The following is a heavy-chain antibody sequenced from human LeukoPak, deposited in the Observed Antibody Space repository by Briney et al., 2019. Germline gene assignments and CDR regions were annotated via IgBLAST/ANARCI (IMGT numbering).Heavy chain of an antibody. J-gene: IGHJ4*02. D-gene: IGHD3-10*01. CDR3: AKRFGESYGHFDY. Sequence: GGSLRLSCAVSGFTIRSYAMNWVRQAPGKGLEWVSTISASTDSTYYTDSVKGRFTISRDNFRNMLHLEMNSLRAEDTAVYYCAKRFGESYGHFDYWGQGTLVTVSS. CDR1: GFTIRSYA. V-gene: IGHV3-23*01. CDR2: ISASTDST.